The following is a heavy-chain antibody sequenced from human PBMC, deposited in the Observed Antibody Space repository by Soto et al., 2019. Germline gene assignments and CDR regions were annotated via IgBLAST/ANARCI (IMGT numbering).Heavy chain of an antibody. CDR3: ARELRGYSGYDYFDY. D-gene: IGHD5-12*01. V-gene: IGHV4-31*03. CDR2: IYYSGST. Sequence: SETLSLTCTVSGGSISSGGYYWSWIRQHPGKGLEWIGYIYYSGSTYYNPSLKSRVTISVDTSKNQFSLKLSSVTAADTAVYYCARELRGYSGYDYFDYWGQGTLVTVSS. J-gene: IGHJ4*02. CDR1: GGSISSGGYY.